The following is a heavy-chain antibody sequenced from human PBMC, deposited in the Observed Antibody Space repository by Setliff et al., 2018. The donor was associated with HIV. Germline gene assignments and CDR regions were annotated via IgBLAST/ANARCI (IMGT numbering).Heavy chain of an antibody. Sequence: GSLRLSCAASGSTFSNAYMNWVRQAPGKGLEWVGRIKSKTDGGTTDYAAPVKGRFTISRDDSENTLYLQMNGLKTEDTAVYYCAKDCGGECYAPDYWGQGTLVTVSS. CDR2: IKSKTDGGTT. CDR1: GSTFSNAY. V-gene: IGHV3-15*01. J-gene: IGHJ4*02. D-gene: IGHD2-21*01. CDR3: AKDCGGECYAPDY.